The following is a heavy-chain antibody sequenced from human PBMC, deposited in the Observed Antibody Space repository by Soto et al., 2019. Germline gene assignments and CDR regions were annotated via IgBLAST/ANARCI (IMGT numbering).Heavy chain of an antibody. V-gene: IGHV3-23*01. CDR1: GFTFSSYA. J-gene: IGHJ3*02. CDR3: AKGKPTRLWFGELSI. Sequence: GGSLRLSCAASGFTFSSYAMSWVRQAPGKGLEWVSVFSCSGGSTYYADSVKGRFTISRDNSKNTLYLQMNSLRAEDTAVYYCAKGKPTRLWFGELSIWGQGTMVTVSS. CDR2: FSCSGGST. D-gene: IGHD3-10*01.